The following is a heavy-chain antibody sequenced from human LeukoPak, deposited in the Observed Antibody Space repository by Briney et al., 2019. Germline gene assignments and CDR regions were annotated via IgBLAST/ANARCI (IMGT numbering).Heavy chain of an antibody. V-gene: IGHV4-34*01. Sequence: NPSETLSLTCAVYGGSFSGYYWSWIRQPPGKWLEWIGEINHSGSTNYNPSLKSRVTISVDTSKNQFSLKLSSVTAADTAVYYCARRYSSGWYNWFDPWGQGTLVTVSS. CDR3: ARRYSSGWYNWFDP. J-gene: IGHJ5*02. CDR2: INHSGST. D-gene: IGHD6-19*01. CDR1: GGSFSGYY.